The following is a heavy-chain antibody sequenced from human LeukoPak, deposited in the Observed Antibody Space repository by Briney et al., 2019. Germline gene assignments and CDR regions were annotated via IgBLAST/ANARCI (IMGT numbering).Heavy chain of an antibody. J-gene: IGHJ4*02. Sequence: GGSLRLSCAASGFTFSSSWMHWVRQAPGKGLVWVSRINTDGISPSYADSVKGRFTISRDNAKNTLYLQMNSLRAEDTAVYYCARDYPYQYCSSTSCYNGFDYWGQGTLVTVSS. CDR3: ARDYPYQYCSSTSCYNGFDY. D-gene: IGHD2-2*02. CDR2: INTDGISP. V-gene: IGHV3-74*01. CDR1: GFTFSSSW.